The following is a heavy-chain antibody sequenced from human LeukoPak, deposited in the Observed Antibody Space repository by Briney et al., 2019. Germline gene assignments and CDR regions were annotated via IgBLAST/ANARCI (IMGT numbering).Heavy chain of an antibody. V-gene: IGHV3-30*03. CDR3: TTESSGWNAEGMDV. CDR2: ISYDGSNK. CDR1: GFTFSSYG. J-gene: IGHJ6*04. Sequence: GGSLRLSCAASGFTFSSYGMHWVRQAPGKGLEWVAVISYDGSNKYYADSVKGRFTISRDNSKNTLYLQMNSLRAEDTAVYYCTTESSGWNAEGMDVWGKGTTVTVSS. D-gene: IGHD6-19*01.